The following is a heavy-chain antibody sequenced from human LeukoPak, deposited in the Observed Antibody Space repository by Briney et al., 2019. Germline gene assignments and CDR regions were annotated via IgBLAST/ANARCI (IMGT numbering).Heavy chain of an antibody. J-gene: IGHJ5*02. Sequence: SQTLSLTCAISGDSVSSTSAAWHWISKSPARGLEWLGRTYYRSKWYNDYAVSVKSRITINPDTSKNQFSLQLNSVTPEDTAVYYCARDRHYDFWSGPTTWFDPWGQGTLVTVSS. V-gene: IGHV6-1*01. CDR3: ARDRHYDFWSGPTTWFDP. CDR2: TYYRSKWYN. D-gene: IGHD3-3*01. CDR1: GDSVSSTSAA.